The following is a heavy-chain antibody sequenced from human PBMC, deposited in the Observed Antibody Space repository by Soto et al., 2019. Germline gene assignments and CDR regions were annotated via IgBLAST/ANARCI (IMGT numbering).Heavy chain of an antibody. CDR3: ASSPRGYCSSTSCRELGNYYGMDV. CDR2: IDPSDSYT. J-gene: IGHJ6*02. D-gene: IGHD2-2*01. Sequence: GESLKISCKGSGYSFTSYWTSWVRQMPGKGLEWMGRIDPSDSYTNYSPSFQGHVTISADKSISTAYLQWSGLKASDTAMYYCASSPRGYCSSTSCRELGNYYGMDVWGQGTTVTV. V-gene: IGHV5-10-1*01. CDR1: GYSFTSYW.